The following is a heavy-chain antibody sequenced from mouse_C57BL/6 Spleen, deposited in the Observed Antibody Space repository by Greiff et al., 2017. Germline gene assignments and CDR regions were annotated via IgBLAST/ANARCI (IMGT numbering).Heavy chain of an antibody. J-gene: IGHJ3*01. V-gene: IGHV1-55*01. Sequence: QVQLQQPGAELVKPGASVKMSCTASGYTFTSYWITWVKQRPGQGLEWIGDIYPGSGSTNYNEKFKSKATLTVDTSSSTAYMQRSSLTSEDSAVYYCARYDYDGSWFAYWGQGTLVTVSA. CDR3: ARYDYDGSWFAY. D-gene: IGHD2-4*01. CDR2: IYPGSGST. CDR1: GYTFTSYW.